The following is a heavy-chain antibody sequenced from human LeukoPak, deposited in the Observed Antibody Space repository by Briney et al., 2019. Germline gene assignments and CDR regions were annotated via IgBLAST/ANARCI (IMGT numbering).Heavy chain of an antibody. D-gene: IGHD1-26*01. J-gene: IGHJ4*02. Sequence: SETLSLTCTVSGGSISSYYWSWIRQPPGKGLEWIGYIYYSGSTNYNPSLKSRVTISVDTSKNQFSLKLSSVTAADTAVYYCARGKLGATDYWGQGTLVTVPS. CDR2: IYYSGST. CDR3: ARGKLGATDY. V-gene: IGHV4-59*01. CDR1: GGSISSYY.